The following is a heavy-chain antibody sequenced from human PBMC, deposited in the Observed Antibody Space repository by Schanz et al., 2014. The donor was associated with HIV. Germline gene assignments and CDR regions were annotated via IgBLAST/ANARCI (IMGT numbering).Heavy chain of an antibody. CDR2: ISYDGSRK. Sequence: VQLVESGGGLLKPGRSLRVSCAASGFTFNSYGMHWVRQAPGKGLEWVAVISYDGSRKHFADSVKGRFTISRDNSKNTLYLQMKSLRAEDTAVYYCAKDRNYYDSRYRGKGNYYYYYGMDVWGQGTTVTVSS. CDR3: AKDRNYYDSRYRGKGNYYYYYGMDV. J-gene: IGHJ6*02. V-gene: IGHV3-30*18. CDR1: GFTFNSYG. D-gene: IGHD3-22*01.